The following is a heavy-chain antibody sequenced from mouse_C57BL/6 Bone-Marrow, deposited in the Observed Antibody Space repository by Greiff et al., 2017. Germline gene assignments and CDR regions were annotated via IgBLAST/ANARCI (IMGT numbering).Heavy chain of an antibody. Sequence: QVQLQQSGPELVKPGASVKLSCKASGYTFTSYDINWVKQRPGQGLEWIGWIYPRDGSTKYNEKFKGKATLTVDTSSGTAYMELHSLTSEDSAVYVCARDDGRSYWYFDVWGTGTTVTVSS. CDR3: ARDDGRSYWYFDV. V-gene: IGHV1-85*01. D-gene: IGHD1-1*01. CDR2: IYPRDGST. J-gene: IGHJ1*03. CDR1: GYTFTSYD.